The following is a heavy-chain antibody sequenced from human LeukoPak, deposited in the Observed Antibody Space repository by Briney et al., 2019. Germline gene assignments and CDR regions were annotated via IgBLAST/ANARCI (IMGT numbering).Heavy chain of an antibody. CDR3: ARLEMATIQLDY. CDR2: IYYSGST. J-gene: IGHJ4*02. V-gene: IGHV4-39*01. D-gene: IGHD5-24*01. CDR1: GGSISSSSYY. Sequence: SETLSLTCTVSGGSISSSSYYWGWIRQPPGKGLEWIGSIYYSGSTYYNPSLKSRVTISVDTSKNQFSLKLSSVTAADTAVYYCARLEMATIQLDYWGQGTPVTVSS.